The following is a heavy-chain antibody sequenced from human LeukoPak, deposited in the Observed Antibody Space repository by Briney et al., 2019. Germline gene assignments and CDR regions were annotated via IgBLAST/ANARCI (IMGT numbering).Heavy chain of an antibody. Sequence: SGGSLRLSCAASGFTFSSYAMSWVRQAPGKGLEWVSAISGSGGSTYYADSVKGRFTISRDNSKNTLYLQMNSLRAEDTAVYYCAKALSGARDAFDIWGQGTMVTVSS. CDR2: ISGSGGST. J-gene: IGHJ3*02. D-gene: IGHD1-26*01. V-gene: IGHV3-23*01. CDR1: GFTFSSYA. CDR3: AKALSGARDAFDI.